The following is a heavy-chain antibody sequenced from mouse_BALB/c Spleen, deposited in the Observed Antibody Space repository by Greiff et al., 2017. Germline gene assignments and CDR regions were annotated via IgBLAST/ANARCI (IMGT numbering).Heavy chain of an antibody. D-gene: IGHD1-1*01. CDR1: GYTFTDYN. V-gene: IGHV1S29*02. J-gene: IGHJ3*01. CDR3: ARGITTVPAWFAY. Sequence: EVQLQESGPELVKPGASVKISCKASGYTFTDYNMHWVKQSHGKSLEWIGYIYPYNGGTGYNQKFKSKATLTVDNSSSTAYMELRSLTSEDSAVYYCARGITTVPAWFAYWGQGTLVTVSA. CDR2: IYPYNGGT.